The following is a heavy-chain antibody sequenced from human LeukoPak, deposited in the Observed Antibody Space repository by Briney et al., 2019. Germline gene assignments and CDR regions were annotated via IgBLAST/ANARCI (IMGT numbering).Heavy chain of an antibody. D-gene: IGHD1-26*01. J-gene: IGHJ4*02. CDR1: GFTFSSYG. V-gene: IGHV3-33*06. CDR3: AKDCGSYDVGNYFDY. Sequence: GRYLRLSCAASGFTFSSYGMHWVRQAPGKGLEWVAVIWYDGSNKYYADSVKGRFTISRDNSKNTLYLQMNSLRAEDTAVYYCAKDCGSYDVGNYFDYWGQGTLVTVSS. CDR2: IWYDGSNK.